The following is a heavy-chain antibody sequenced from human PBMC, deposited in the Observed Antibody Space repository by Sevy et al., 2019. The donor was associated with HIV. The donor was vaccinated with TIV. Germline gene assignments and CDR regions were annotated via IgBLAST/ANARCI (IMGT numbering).Heavy chain of an antibody. J-gene: IGHJ6*03. CDR3: AFSSAGYCSSTSCPHYYYYYYMDV. D-gene: IGHD2-2*01. CDR1: GFTFSSYA. V-gene: IGHV3-23*01. Sequence: GGSLRLSCAASGFTFSSYAMSWVRQAPGKGLEWVSAISGSGGSTYYADSVKGRFTISRDSSKNTLYLQMNSLRAEDTAVHYCAFSSAGYCSSTSCPHYYYYYYMDVWGKWTTVTVSS. CDR2: ISGSGGST.